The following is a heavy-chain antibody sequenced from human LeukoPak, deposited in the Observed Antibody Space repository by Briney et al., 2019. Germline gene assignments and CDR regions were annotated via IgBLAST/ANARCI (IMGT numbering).Heavy chain of an antibody. CDR1: GFTFTAYY. Sequence: ASVKVSCKASGFTFTAYYMHWVRQAPGQGLEWMGWINPNSGGTNYAQKFQGRVTMTRDTSISTAYMELSRLRSDDTAVYYCARGPPGSWYRFRYFDYWGQGTLVTVSS. CDR2: INPNSGGT. J-gene: IGHJ4*02. CDR3: ARGPPGSWYRFRYFDY. V-gene: IGHV1-2*02. D-gene: IGHD6-13*01.